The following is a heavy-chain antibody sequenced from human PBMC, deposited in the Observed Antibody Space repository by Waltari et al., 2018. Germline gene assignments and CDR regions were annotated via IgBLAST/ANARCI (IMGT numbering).Heavy chain of an antibody. V-gene: IGHV3-23*01. Sequence: EVQLLESGGGLVQPGGSLRLSCAASGFTFSIHALPWDRRAPGKGLEWVSSITMSGGNTYYADSVKGRFTISRDNSKNTLYLQMNSLRAEDTAVYYCAKGRSGYDYWSGYYQFDYWGQGTLVTVSS. CDR1: GFTFSIHA. D-gene: IGHD3-3*01. CDR3: AKGRSGYDYWSGYYQFDY. J-gene: IGHJ4*02. CDR2: ITMSGGNT.